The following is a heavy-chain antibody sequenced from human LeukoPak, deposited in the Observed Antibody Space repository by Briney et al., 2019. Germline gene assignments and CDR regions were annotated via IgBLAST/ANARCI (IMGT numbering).Heavy chain of an antibody. CDR2: ISGSGGST. CDR3: AKEEGSYGGNSPFDY. CDR1: GFTFSSYA. V-gene: IGHV3-23*01. D-gene: IGHD5-18*01. Sequence: GGSLRLSCAASGFTFSSYAMSLVRQAPGKGLEWVSAISGSGGSTYYADSVKGRFTISRDNSKNTLYLQMNSLRAEDTAVYYCAKEEGSYGGNSPFDYWGQGTLVTVSS. J-gene: IGHJ4*02.